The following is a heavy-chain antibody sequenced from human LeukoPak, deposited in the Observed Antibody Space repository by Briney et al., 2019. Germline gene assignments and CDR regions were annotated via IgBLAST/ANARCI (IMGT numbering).Heavy chain of an antibody. CDR1: GFTFSSYA. Sequence: GRSLRLSCAASGFTFSSYAMHWVRQAPGKGLEWVAVISYDGSNKYHADSVKGRFTISRDDSKNTLYLQMNSLRAEDTAVYYCASGRVWNPEYWGQGTLVTVSS. CDR2: ISYDGSNK. J-gene: IGHJ4*02. V-gene: IGHV3-30*04. CDR3: ASGRVWNPEY. D-gene: IGHD1-1*01.